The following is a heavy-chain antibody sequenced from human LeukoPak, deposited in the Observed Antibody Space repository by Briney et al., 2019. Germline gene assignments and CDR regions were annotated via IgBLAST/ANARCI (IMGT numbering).Heavy chain of an antibody. J-gene: IGHJ4*02. CDR3: ARDRRTMTTCDY. D-gene: IGHD4-17*01. V-gene: IGHV3-21*01. CDR2: ISSSSSYI. Sequence: GGSLRLSCAASGFDFGAYEMNWVRQAPGKGLEWVSSISSSSSYIYYADSVKGRFTISRDNAKNSLYLQMNSLRAEDTAVYYCARDRRTMTTCDYWGQGSLVTVSS. CDR1: GFDFGAYE.